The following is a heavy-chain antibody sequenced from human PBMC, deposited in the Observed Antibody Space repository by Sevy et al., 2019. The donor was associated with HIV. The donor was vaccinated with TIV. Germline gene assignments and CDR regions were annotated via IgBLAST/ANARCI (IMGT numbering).Heavy chain of an antibody. CDR1: GFTFGDYC. J-gene: IGHJ4*02. V-gene: IGHV3-49*04. CDR3: TRWKAAQSIFDY. CDR2: LKSDVYGGTV. Sequence: GGSLRLSCTASGFTFGDYCMSWVRQAPGKGLEWVAFLKSDVYGGTVDNAASVRGRFVISRDDSKTIVYLQMNDLKTEDTGVYYCTRWKAAQSIFDYWGQGALVTVSS. D-gene: IGHD6-13*01.